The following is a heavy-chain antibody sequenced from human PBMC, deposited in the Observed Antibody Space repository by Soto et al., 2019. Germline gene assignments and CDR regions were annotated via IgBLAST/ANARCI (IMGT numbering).Heavy chain of an antibody. CDR3: ARVPYYYDSSGYRDYYGMDV. CDR1: GGTFSSYA. D-gene: IGHD3-22*01. CDR2: IIPIFGTA. V-gene: IGHV1-69*13. Sequence: GASVKVSCKASGGTFSSYAISWVRQAPGQGLEWMGGIIPIFGTANYAQKFQGRVTITADESTSTAYMELSSLRSEDTAVYYRARVPYYYDSSGYRDYYGMDVWGQGTTVTVS. J-gene: IGHJ6*02.